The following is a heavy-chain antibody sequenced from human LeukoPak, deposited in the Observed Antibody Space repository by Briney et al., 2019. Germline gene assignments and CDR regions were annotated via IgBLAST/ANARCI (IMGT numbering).Heavy chain of an antibody. V-gene: IGHV1-2*02. Sequence: ASVKVSCKASGYTFTGYYMHWVRQAPGQGLEWMGWINPNSGGTNYAQKFRGRVTMTRDTSISTAYMELSRLRSDDTAVYYCARIPFGVVRETIDYWGQGTLVTVSS. CDR1: GYTFTGYY. CDR2: INPNSGGT. D-gene: IGHD3-3*01. J-gene: IGHJ4*02. CDR3: ARIPFGVVRETIDY.